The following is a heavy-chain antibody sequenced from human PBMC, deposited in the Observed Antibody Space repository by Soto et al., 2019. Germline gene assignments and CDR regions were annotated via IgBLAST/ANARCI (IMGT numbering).Heavy chain of an antibody. J-gene: IGHJ4*01. CDR1: GYTFTDFY. Sequence: ASVKVSCKTSGYTFTDFYMHWVRQAPGQGLEWMGWINPNSGGTKYAQNFQGWVTMTRDTSISTAYMELSRLRSDDTAVYYCATSRTSISVAGATEYYVDYWG. CDR2: INPNSGGT. D-gene: IGHD6-19*01. CDR3: ATSRTSISVAGATEYYVDY. V-gene: IGHV1-2*04.